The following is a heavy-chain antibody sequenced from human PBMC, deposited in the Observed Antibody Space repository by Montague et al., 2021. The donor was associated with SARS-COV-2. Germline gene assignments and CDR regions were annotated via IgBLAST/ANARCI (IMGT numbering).Heavy chain of an antibody. CDR1: GFSLSTSGMR. J-gene: IGHJ3*02. CDR2: IDWDDDK. D-gene: IGHD3-9*01. Sequence: PALVKPTQTLTLTCTLSGFSLSTSGMRASWIRQPPGKALEWLARIDWDDDKFYSTSLKTRLTISKDTSKHQVVLTMTNMDPVDTATYYCARSYYDILTNYYDAFDIWGQGTMVTVSS. V-gene: IGHV2-70*04. CDR3: ARSYYDILTNYYDAFDI.